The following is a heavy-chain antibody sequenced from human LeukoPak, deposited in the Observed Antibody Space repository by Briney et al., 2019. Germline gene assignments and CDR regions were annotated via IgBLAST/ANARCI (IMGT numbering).Heavy chain of an antibody. CDR3: ARDTHYYGSGSPAFDI. Sequence: PGGSLRLSCVTSGFTFSSYGMHWVRQVPGKGLEWVPVISYDAKSNYQVDSVKGRFTISRDNAKNTLYLQMNSLKAEDTAVYYCARDTHYYGSGSPAFDIWGQGTMVTVSS. CDR2: ISYDAKSN. J-gene: IGHJ3*02. D-gene: IGHD3-10*01. CDR1: GFTFSSYG. V-gene: IGHV3-30*03.